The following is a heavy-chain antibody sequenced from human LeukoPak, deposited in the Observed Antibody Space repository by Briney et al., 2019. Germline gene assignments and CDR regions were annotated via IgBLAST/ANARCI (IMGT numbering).Heavy chain of an antibody. J-gene: IGHJ4*02. CDR1: GFTFSGHW. V-gene: IGHV3-7*01. CDR2: IKQDGSDK. CDR3: XXXXXXGSRNDVSNFDY. D-gene: IGHD1-1*01. Sequence: GGSLRLSCTASGFTFSGHWMTWVRQAPGKGLEWVANIKQDGSDKYYLDSVEGRFTISRDNAKNSLSLQMNSLRAEDTAVYYXXXXXXXGSRNDVSNFDYWGQGTLVTVSS.